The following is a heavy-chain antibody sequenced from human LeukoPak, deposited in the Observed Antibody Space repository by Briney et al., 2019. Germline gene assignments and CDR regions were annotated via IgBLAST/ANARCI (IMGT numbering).Heavy chain of an antibody. CDR2: IYYSGST. V-gene: IGHV4-59*01. CDR3: ARVLDGPHYYYYGMDV. J-gene: IGHJ6*02. D-gene: IGHD1-1*01. Sequence: SETLSLTCTVSGGSIGSYYWSWIRQPPGKGLEWIGYIYYSGSTNYNPSLKSRVTISVDTSKNQFSLKLSSVTAADTAVYYCARVLDGPHYYYYGMDVWGQGTTVTVSS. CDR1: GGSIGSYY.